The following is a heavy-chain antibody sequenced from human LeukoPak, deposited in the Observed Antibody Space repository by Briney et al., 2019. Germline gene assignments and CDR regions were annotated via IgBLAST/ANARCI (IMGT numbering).Heavy chain of an antibody. CDR2: IRSDGSNK. J-gene: IGHJ6*03. CDR1: GFSFSSYG. D-gene: IGHD2-15*01. CDR3: ARDRRVVAATEYYYYYYYMDV. Sequence: GGSLRLSCAGSGFSFSSYGMHWVRQAPGEGLEWMAFIRSDGSNKYYADSVKGRFTISRDNSKNTLYLQMNSLRAEDTAVYYCARDRRVVAATEYYYYYYYMDVWGKGTTVTISS. V-gene: IGHV3-30*02.